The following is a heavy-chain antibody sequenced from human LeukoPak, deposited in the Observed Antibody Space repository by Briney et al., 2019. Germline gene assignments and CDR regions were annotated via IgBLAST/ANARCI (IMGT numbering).Heavy chain of an antibody. D-gene: IGHD5-24*01. CDR2: ISSSSSTI. J-gene: IGHJ4*02. V-gene: IGHV3-48*01. CDR1: GFTFSSYS. CDR3: ARAPKEMATSYFDY. Sequence: GGSLRLSCAASGFTFSSYSMNWVRQAPGKGLEWVSYISSSSSTIYYADSVKGRLTISRDNAKNSLYLQMNSLRAEDTAVYYCARAPKEMATSYFDYWGQGTLVTVSS.